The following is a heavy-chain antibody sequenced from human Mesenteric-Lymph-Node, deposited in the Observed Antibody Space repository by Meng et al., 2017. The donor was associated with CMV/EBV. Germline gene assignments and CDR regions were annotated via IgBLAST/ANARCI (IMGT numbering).Heavy chain of an antibody. CDR3: ARGGGIYSYGSHNWFDP. CDR1: GFRFSDYY. Sequence: GGSLRLSCAASGFRFSDYYMAWIRQPPRKGLEWVSYISGSGDTIFYTDSSDRSKSYADSVRGRFTISRDNARNSLHLQMNSLGADDTAVYYCARGGGIYSYGSHNWFDPWGQGTLVTVSS. V-gene: IGHV3-11*04. D-gene: IGHD5-18*01. CDR2: ISGSGDTIFYTDSSDRSK. J-gene: IGHJ5*02.